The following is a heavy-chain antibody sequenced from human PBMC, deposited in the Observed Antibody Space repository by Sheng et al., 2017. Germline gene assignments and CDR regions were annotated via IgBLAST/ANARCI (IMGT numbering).Heavy chain of an antibody. CDR1: GGSFSGYY. J-gene: IGHJ4*02. CDR3: ATSGIAVAGTRYFDY. V-gene: IGHV4-34*01. Sequence: QVQLQQWGAGLLKPSETLSLTCAVYGGSFSGYYWSWIRQPPGKGLEWIGEINHSGSTNYNPSLKSRVTISVDTSKNQFSLKLSSVTAADTAVYYCATSGIAVAGTRYFDYWGQGNXGHRLL. D-gene: IGHD6-19*01. CDR2: INHSGST.